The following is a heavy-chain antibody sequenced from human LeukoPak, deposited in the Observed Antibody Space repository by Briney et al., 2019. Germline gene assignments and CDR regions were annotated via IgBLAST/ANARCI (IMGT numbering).Heavy chain of an antibody. J-gene: IGHJ4*02. CDR2: ISSSGSTI. CDR3: ARGLPATLVDY. D-gene: IGHD2-2*01. Sequence: GGSLRLSCAASGFTFSDYYKSWIRQAPGKGLEWVPYISSSGSTIYYADSVKGRFTISRDNAKNSLYLQMNSLRAEDTATYYCARGLPATLVDYWGQGTLVTVSS. V-gene: IGHV3-11*01. CDR1: GFTFSDYY.